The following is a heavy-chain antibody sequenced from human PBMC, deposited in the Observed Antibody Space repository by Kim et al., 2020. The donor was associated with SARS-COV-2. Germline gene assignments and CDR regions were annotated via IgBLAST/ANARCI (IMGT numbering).Heavy chain of an antibody. D-gene: IGHD3-10*01. Sequence: NSSLKRRVTISVDTSKNQFSLRRSSVTAADTAMYYCTRHLRGFGELLIDYWGQGTLVTVSS. J-gene: IGHJ4*02. V-gene: IGHV4-39*01. CDR3: TRHLRGFGELLIDY.